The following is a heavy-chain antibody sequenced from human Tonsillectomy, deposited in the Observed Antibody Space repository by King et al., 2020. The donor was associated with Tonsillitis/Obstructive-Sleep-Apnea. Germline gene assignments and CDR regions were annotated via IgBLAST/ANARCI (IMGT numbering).Heavy chain of an antibody. D-gene: IGHD2-2*01. J-gene: IGHJ6*04. Sequence: VQLVESGGGLVQPGGSLRLSCAASGFTFSSYAMSWVRQTPGKGLEWVSDISGGGGATYYADSVKGRFTISRDNSKNTLYLEMNSLRAEDTALYYCAKEKSQLLVSDGMDVGGEGTTVTVPS. CDR3: AKEKSQLLVSDGMDV. V-gene: IGHV3-23*04. CDR1: GFTFSSYA. CDR2: ISGGGGAT.